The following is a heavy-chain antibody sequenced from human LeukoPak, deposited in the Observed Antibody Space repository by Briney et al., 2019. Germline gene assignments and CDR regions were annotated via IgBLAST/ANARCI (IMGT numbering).Heavy chain of an antibody. CDR3: ARSPVGYSYGYMNWFDP. Sequence: PSETLSLTCAVYGGSFSGYYWSWIRQPPGKGLEWFGEINHSGSTNYNPSLKSRVTISVDTSKNQFSLKLSSVTAADTAVYYCARSPVGYSYGYMNWFDPWGQGTLVTVSS. CDR1: GGSFSGYY. CDR2: INHSGST. J-gene: IGHJ5*02. V-gene: IGHV4-34*01. D-gene: IGHD5-18*01.